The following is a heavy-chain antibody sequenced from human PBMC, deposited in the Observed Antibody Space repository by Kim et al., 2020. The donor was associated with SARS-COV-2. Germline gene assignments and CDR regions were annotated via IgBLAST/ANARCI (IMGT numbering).Heavy chain of an antibody. CDR3: ARRDSSSWSWGFDP. D-gene: IGHD6-13*01. V-gene: IGHV4-59*08. Sequence: PPLKRRVTISEATSKNQFSLKLSSVTAADTAVYYCARRDSSSWSWGFDPWGQGTLVTVSS. J-gene: IGHJ5*02.